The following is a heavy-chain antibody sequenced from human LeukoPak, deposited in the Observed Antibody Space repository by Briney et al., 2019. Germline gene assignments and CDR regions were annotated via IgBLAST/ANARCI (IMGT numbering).Heavy chain of an antibody. D-gene: IGHD6-19*01. CDR3: AREGSSSGWYRVDY. J-gene: IGHJ4*02. CDR2: INHSGST. CDR1: GGSFSGYY. Sequence: SETLSLTCAVYGGSFSGYYWSWIRQPPGKGLEWIGEINHSGSTNYNPSLKSRVTISVDTSKNQFSLKLSSVTAADTAVYYCAREGSSSGWYRVDYWGQGTLVTVSS. V-gene: IGHV4-34*01.